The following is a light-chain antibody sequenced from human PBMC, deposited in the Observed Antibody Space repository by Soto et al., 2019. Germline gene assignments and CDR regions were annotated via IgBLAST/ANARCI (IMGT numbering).Light chain of an antibody. CDR1: QSVSSY. CDR2: DAS. J-gene: IGKJ2*01. Sequence: EIVLTQSPATLSLSPGDRATLSYRASQSVSSYLAWYQQKPGQAPRLLIYDASNRATGIPARFSGSGSGTDFTLTISSLEPEDFAVYYCQQRSSWYTFGQGTKLEIK. V-gene: IGKV3-11*01. CDR3: QQRSSWYT.